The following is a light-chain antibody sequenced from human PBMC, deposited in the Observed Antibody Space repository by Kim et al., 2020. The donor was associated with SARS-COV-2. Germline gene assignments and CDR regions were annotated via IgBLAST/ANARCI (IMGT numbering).Light chain of an antibody. J-gene: IGLJ2*01. Sequence: QSVLTQPPSASGTPGQRVTISCSGSSFNIGSNYVYWYQQLPGTAPKLLIYRNNERPSGVPDRVSGSKSGTSASLAISGLRSEDEADYYCATWDDSLSGVVFGGGTQLTVL. CDR2: RNN. CDR1: SFNIGSNY. V-gene: IGLV1-47*01. CDR3: ATWDDSLSGVV.